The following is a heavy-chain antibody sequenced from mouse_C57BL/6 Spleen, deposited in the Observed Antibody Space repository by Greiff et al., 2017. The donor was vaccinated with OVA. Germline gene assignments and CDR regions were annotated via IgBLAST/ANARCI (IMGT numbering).Heavy chain of an antibody. V-gene: IGHV1-74*01. D-gene: IGHD2-13*01. Sequence: QVQLQQPGAELVKPGASVKGSCKASGYTFTSYWMHWVKQRPGQGLEWIGRIHPSDSDTNYNQKFKGKATLTVDKSSSTAYMQLSSLTAEDSAVYYCAIKEGDSAWFAYWGQGTLVTVSA. CDR3: AIKEGDSAWFAY. J-gene: IGHJ3*01. CDR2: IHPSDSDT. CDR1: GYTFTSYW.